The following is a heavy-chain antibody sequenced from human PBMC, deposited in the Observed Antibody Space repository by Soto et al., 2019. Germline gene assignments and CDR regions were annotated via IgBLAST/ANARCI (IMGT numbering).Heavy chain of an antibody. V-gene: IGHV3-72*01. CDR3: ARVTKENIVGATFDY. CDR2: TRNKANSYTT. CDR1: GFTFSDHY. D-gene: IGHD1-26*01. J-gene: IGHJ4*02. Sequence: GESLKISCAASGFTFSDHYMDWVRQAPGKGLEWVGRTRNKANSYTTEYAASVKGRFTISRDDSKNSLYLQMNSLKTEDTAVYYCARVTKENIVGATFDYWGQGTLVTVSS.